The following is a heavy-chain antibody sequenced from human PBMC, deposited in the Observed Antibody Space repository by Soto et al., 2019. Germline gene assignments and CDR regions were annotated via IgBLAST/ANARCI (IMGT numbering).Heavy chain of an antibody. J-gene: IGHJ4*02. CDR1: GDSISRSHW. Sequence: QVQLQESGPGLVRPSGALSVTCAVSGDSISRSHWWSWVRQSPGKGLEWIGEISHSGITNYNPSLKSRVTISGDKSKNQLSLKLTSVTAASTAVYYGARVRYDVSGFVHWGQGTLVSVSS. V-gene: IGHV4-4*02. CDR2: ISHSGIT. CDR3: ARVRYDVSGFVH. D-gene: IGHD2-15*01.